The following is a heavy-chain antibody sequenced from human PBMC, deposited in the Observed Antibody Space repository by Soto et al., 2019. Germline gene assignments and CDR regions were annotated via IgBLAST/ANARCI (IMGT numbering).Heavy chain of an antibody. V-gene: IGHV3-30*18. Sequence: QVQLVESGGGVVQPGTSLRFSCAASGFTFSRHGMHWVRQAPGKGLEWVAVVSNDGNTKYYADSVKGRLTLSRDNSQNTLSLQMNSLTSEDTAVYYCAKEGSGSRFAFDVWGQGTMVTVSS. CDR3: AKEGSGSRFAFDV. J-gene: IGHJ3*01. CDR1: GFTFSRHG. D-gene: IGHD1-26*01. CDR2: VSNDGNTK.